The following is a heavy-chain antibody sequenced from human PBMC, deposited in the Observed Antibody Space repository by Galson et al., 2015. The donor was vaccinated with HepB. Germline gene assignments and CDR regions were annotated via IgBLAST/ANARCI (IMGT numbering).Heavy chain of an antibody. CDR1: GFTFSSYA. V-gene: IGHV3-30*14. Sequence: SLRLSCAASGFTFSSYAMHWVRQAPGKGLEWVAVISYDGSNKYYADSVKGRFTISRDNSKNTLYLQMNSLRAEDTAVYYCAWRGYCSSTSLLYGGCVDYWGQGTLVTVSS. D-gene: IGHD2-2*02. CDR2: ISYDGSNK. CDR3: AWRGYCSSTSLLYGGCVDY. J-gene: IGHJ4*02.